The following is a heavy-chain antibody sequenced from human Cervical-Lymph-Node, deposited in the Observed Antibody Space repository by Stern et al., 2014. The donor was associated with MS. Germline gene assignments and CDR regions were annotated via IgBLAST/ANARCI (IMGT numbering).Heavy chain of an antibody. CDR3: AHRTAGPFDY. J-gene: IGHJ4*02. CDR2: IYLDDQK. Sequence: QITLKESGPALVKPTQTLTLTCTFSGFSLSTSGLGVGWIRQPPGEALEWLAYIYLDDQKRYSPSLKSRLTITKDTSKNQVVLTLTNVDPVDTATYYCAHRTAGPFDYWGQETLVTVSS. V-gene: IGHV2-5*02. CDR1: GFSLSTSGLG.